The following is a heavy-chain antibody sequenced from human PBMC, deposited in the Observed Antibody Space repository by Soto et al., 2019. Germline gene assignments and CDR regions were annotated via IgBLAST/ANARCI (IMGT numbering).Heavy chain of an antibody. J-gene: IGHJ6*02. CDR2: MNPNSGNT. D-gene: IGHD3-9*01. Sequence: VKVSCKASGYTFTSYDINWVRQATGQGLEWMGWMNPNSGNTGYAQKFQGRVTMTRNTSISTAYMELSSLRSEDTAVYYCARKRMYYDILTGSEYYYYGMDVWGQGTTVTVSS. CDR1: GYTFTSYD. V-gene: IGHV1-8*01. CDR3: ARKRMYYDILTGSEYYYYGMDV.